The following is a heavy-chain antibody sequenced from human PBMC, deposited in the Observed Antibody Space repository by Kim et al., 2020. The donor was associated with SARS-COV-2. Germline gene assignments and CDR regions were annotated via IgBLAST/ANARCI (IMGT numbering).Heavy chain of an antibody. CDR2: IHSGGNT. V-gene: IGHV3-53*01. Sequence: GGSLRLSCAASGFTVSSTYMTWVRQAPGKGLEWVSAIHSGGNTNYADSVKGRITISRDDSTNTLFLQMSRLRAEDTAVYYCGRVGQGLPRGYWYFDLWGRGTLVTVSP. J-gene: IGHJ2*01. D-gene: IGHD6-19*01. CDR3: GRVGQGLPRGYWYFDL. CDR1: GFTVSSTY.